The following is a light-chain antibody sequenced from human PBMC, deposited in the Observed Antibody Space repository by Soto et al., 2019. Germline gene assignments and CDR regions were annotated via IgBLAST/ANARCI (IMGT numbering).Light chain of an antibody. Sequence: DIQMTQSPSSVSASVGDRVTITCRASQDISNWLAWYQQKPGKAPKLLIYAASSLQSGVPSRFSGSASGTDFTLAISNLQHDDFETYYCQQANSFPLTFGGGTKVEIK. CDR2: AAS. V-gene: IGKV1-12*01. CDR1: QDISNW. CDR3: QQANSFPLT. J-gene: IGKJ4*01.